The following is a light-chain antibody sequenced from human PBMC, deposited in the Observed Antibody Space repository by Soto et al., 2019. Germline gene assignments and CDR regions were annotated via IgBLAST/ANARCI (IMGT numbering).Light chain of an antibody. Sequence: DRVMTQSPATLSVSPGERATLSCRASQSVSTNVAWYQQKPGEGPRLLIYGASTRATGIPTRFSSSGSGTEFTLTISSLQSEDFAVYYCQQYNNWPLWTFGQGTKVEIK. CDR2: GAS. CDR3: QQYNNWPLWT. CDR1: QSVSTN. J-gene: IGKJ1*01. V-gene: IGKV3-15*01.